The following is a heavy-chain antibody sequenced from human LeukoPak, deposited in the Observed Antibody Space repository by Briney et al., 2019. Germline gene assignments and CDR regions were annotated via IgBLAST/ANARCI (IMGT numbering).Heavy chain of an antibody. CDR3: ARELGVAVAGTPRLDAFDI. Sequence: SETLSLTCTVSGGSISSGDYYWSWIRQPPGKGLEWIGYIYYSGSTYYNPSLKSRVTISVDTSKNQFSLKLSSVTAADTAVYYCARELGVAVAGTPRLDAFDIWGQGTMVTVSS. CDR1: GGSISSGDYY. CDR2: IYYSGST. D-gene: IGHD6-19*01. V-gene: IGHV4-30-4*01. J-gene: IGHJ3*02.